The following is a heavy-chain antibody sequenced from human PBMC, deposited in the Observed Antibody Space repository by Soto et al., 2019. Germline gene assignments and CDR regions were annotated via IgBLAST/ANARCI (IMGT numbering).Heavy chain of an antibody. Sequence: EVQLVESGGGLVKPGGSLRLSCAVSGFTFNSYSMNWVRQDPGKGLEWVSSISSLSNYMYYTDSVQGRFTISRDNSRNALYLQMNSLRSEDTDVYYCARAGGYSRTTQNQRAYDMYVLGQGTTVTVSS. V-gene: IGHV3-21*01. CDR1: GFTFNSYS. D-gene: IGHD6-13*01. CDR3: ARAGGYSRTTQNQRAYDMYV. J-gene: IGHJ6*02. CDR2: ISSLSNYM.